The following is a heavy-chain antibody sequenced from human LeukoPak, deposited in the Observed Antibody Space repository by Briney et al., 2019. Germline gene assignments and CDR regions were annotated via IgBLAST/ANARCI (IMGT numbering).Heavy chain of an antibody. D-gene: IGHD3-22*01. CDR2: IYYSGST. Sequence: PSETLSLTCTVSGGSVSSYYWSWTRQPPGKGLEWIGYIYYSGSTNYNPSLKSRVTISVDTSKNQFSLKLSSVTAADTAVYYCARSHYYDSSGYYSDAFDIWGQGTMVTVSS. V-gene: IGHV4-59*02. J-gene: IGHJ3*02. CDR3: ARSHYYDSSGYYSDAFDI. CDR1: GGSVSSYY.